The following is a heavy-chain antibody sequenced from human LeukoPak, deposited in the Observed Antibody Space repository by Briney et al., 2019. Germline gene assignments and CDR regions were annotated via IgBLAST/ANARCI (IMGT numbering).Heavy chain of an antibody. Sequence: GGSLRLSCAASGFTLNNYGMHWVRQAPGKGLEWVAVISYDGRNKHYPDSVKGRFTISRDISTDTLWLQMDSLRTEDTAVYYCAKGPLRGTAAAIDYWGQGTLVTVSS. J-gene: IGHJ4*02. V-gene: IGHV3-30*18. CDR1: GFTLNNYG. CDR2: ISYDGRNK. D-gene: IGHD2-2*01. CDR3: AKGPLRGTAAAIDY.